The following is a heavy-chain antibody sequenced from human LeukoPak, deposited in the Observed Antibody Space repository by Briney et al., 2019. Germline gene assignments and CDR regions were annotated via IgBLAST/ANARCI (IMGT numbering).Heavy chain of an antibody. J-gene: IGHJ6*02. CDR3: AREHFGEYDYSNYETLRYYGMDV. D-gene: IGHD4-11*01. CDR2: INPSGGST. V-gene: IGHV1-46*01. Sequence: ASVKVSCKASGYTFTSYYMHWVRQAPGQGLEWMGIINPSGGSTSYAQKFQGRVTMTRDTSTSTVYMELSSLRSEDTAVYYCAREHFGEYDYSNYETLRYYGMDVWGQGTTVTVSS. CDR1: GYTFTSYY.